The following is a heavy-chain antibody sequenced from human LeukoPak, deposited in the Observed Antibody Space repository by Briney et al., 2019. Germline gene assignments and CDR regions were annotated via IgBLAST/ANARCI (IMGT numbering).Heavy chain of an antibody. V-gene: IGHV3-49*04. D-gene: IGHD3-9*01. CDR3: TRGPPDILTGYDDAFDI. CDR2: IRSKAYGGTT. Sequence: GGSLRLSCAASGFTFSSYGMHWVRQAPGKGLEWVGFIRSKAYGGTTEYAASVKGRFTISRDDSKSIAYLQMNSLKTEDTAVYYCTRGPPDILTGYDDAFDIWGQGTMVTVSS. CDR1: GFTFSSYG. J-gene: IGHJ3*02.